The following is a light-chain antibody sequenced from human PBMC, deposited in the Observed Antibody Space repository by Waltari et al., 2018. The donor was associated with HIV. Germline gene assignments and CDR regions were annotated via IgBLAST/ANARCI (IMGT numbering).Light chain of an antibody. V-gene: IGKV3-20*01. CDR2: GAS. Sequence: EIVLTQSPGTLSLSPGERAALSCRASQSVISDYLAWSPPKRGQAPRLLIFGASTSATGIPDRFSGSGSATDFTLTIIRLEPEDFAMYYCQQYGNSPRTFGQGTKLEFK. J-gene: IGKJ2*01. CDR1: QSVISDY. CDR3: QQYGNSPRT.